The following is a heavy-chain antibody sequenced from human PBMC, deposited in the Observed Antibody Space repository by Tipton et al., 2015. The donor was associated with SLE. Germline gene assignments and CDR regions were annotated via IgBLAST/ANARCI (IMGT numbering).Heavy chain of an antibody. Sequence: TLSLTCTVSGGSISSYYWTCIRQPPGKRLAWIGGDNYDRETIYNPSLKSRVTYPVDTSTNQLSLRLYSVTAAYTAMYYCARGVLGYYSFCYKDVWGKGTTVTVSS. CDR3: ARGVLGYYSFCYKDV. CDR1: GGSISSYY. V-gene: IGHV4-34*01. D-gene: IGHD2-15*01. CDR2: DNYDRET. J-gene: IGHJ6*03.